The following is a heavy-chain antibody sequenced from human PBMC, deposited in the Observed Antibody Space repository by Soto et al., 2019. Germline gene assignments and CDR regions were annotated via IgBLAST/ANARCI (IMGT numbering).Heavy chain of an antibody. J-gene: IGHJ4*02. Sequence: EVQLVESGGGLVKPGGSLRLSCAASGFTFSTYSLHWVRQAPGKGLQWVSSISSTSSYIYYADSVKGRFILSRDNAKNSLYLQMNSLRAEDTAVYYCVRDVNYYDSSGYRDYWGQGTLVTVSS. CDR3: VRDVNYYDSSGYRDY. V-gene: IGHV3-21*01. CDR2: ISSTSSYI. D-gene: IGHD3-22*01. CDR1: GFTFSTYS.